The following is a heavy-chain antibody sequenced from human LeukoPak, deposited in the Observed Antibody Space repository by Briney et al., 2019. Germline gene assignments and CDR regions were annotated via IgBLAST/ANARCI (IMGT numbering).Heavy chain of an antibody. CDR2: INHSGST. J-gene: IGHJ5*02. V-gene: IGHV4-34*01. CDR1: GGSFSGYY. CDR3: AGYSSSWYGFWFDP. D-gene: IGHD6-13*01. Sequence: SETLSLTCAVYGGSFSGYYWSWIRQPPGKGLEWIGEINHSGSTNYNPSLKSRVTISVDTSKNQFSLKLSSVTTADTAVYYCAGYSSSWYGFWFDPWGQGTLVTVSS.